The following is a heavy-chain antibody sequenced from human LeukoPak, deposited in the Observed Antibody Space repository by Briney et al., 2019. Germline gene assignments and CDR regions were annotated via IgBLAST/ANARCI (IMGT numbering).Heavy chain of an antibody. CDR3: ARDSGAFDI. CDR2: IYYSGST. CDR1: GGSISSSSYY. V-gene: IGHV4-39*07. J-gene: IGHJ3*02. Sequence: SETLSLTCTVSGGSISSSSYYWGWIRQPPGKGLEWIGSIYYSGSTYYNPSLKSRVTISVDTSKNQFSLKLSSVAAADTAVYYCARDSGAFDIWGQGTMVTVSS. D-gene: IGHD3-10*01.